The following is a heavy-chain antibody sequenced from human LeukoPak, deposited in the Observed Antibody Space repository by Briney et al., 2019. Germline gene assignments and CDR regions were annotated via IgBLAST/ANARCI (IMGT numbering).Heavy chain of an antibody. J-gene: IGHJ3*02. Sequence: PSETQSLTCTVSGESIRTYYWTWIRQPAGKGLEWIGRIYTNGGTSYNPSLESRVTISADRSKNQFSLILDSVTAADTAVYYCAIGRPRNTTRLDEGYDMWGQGTLVTVSS. CDR1: GESIRTYY. CDR2: IYTNGGT. V-gene: IGHV4-4*07. D-gene: IGHD1-1*01. CDR3: AIGRPRNTTRLDEGYDM.